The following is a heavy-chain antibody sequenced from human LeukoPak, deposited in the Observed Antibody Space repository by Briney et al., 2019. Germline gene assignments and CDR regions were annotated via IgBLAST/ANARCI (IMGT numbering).Heavy chain of an antibody. V-gene: IGHV3-30*18. CDR2: ISYDGSNK. CDR1: GFTFSSYG. J-gene: IGHJ3*02. Sequence: PGGSLRLSCAASGFTFSSYGMHWVRQAPGKGLEWVAVISYDGSNKYYADSVKGRFTISRDNSKNTLYLQMNSLRAEDTAVYYCAKRPYTSHSGSDDDAFDIWGQGTMVTVSS. D-gene: IGHD1-26*01. CDR3: AKRPYTSHSGSDDDAFDI.